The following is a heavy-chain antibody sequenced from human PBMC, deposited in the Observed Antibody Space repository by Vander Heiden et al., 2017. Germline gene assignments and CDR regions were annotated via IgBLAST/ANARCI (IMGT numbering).Heavy chain of an antibody. CDR3: ARVANRPGLDFDY. CDR1: GFIFSNYW. D-gene: IGHD7-27*01. J-gene: IGHJ4*02. V-gene: IGHV3-7*01. Sequence: EVQLVESGGGFVQPGGSLRLSCAASGFIFSNYWMSWVSQAPGKGLEWVANKKQDGSEIYYLDSVKGRFTISRDNAKNSLFLHMTSLRAEDTAVYYCARVANRPGLDFDYWGQGTLVIVSS. CDR2: KKQDGSEI.